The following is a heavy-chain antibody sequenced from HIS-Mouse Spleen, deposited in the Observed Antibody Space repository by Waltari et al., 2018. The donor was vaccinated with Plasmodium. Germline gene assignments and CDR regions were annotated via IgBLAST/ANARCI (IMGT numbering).Heavy chain of an antibody. CDR2: ISYDGSNK. CDR1: GFPFSTFA. D-gene: IGHD3-10*01. V-gene: IGHV3-30-3*01. CDR3: AREAGSGGLYYFDY. J-gene: IGHJ4*02. Sequence: QVQLVESGGGVVQPGRSLRLPCAASGFPFSTFAIPWVRQAPGKGLEWVAVISYDGSNKYYADSVKGRFTISRDNSKNTLYLQMNSLRAEDTAVYYCAREAGSGGLYYFDYWGQGTLVTVSS.